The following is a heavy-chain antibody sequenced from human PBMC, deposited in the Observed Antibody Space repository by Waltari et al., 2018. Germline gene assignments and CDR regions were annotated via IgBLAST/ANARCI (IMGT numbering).Heavy chain of an antibody. CDR3: ARGPIVVVVAATLGFDY. Sequence: QLQLQESGPGLVKPSETLSLTCTVSGGSISSSSYYWGWIRQPPGKGLEWIGSIYYSGSTYYNPSLKSRVTISVDTSKNQFSLKLSSVTAADTAVYYCARGPIVVVVAATLGFDYWGQGTLVTVSS. V-gene: IGHV4-39*01. J-gene: IGHJ4*02. CDR1: GGSISSSSYY. D-gene: IGHD2-15*01. CDR2: IYYSGST.